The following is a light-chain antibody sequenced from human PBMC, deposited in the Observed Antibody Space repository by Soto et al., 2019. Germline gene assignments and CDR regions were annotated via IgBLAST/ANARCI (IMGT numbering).Light chain of an antibody. V-gene: IGKV3-20*01. CDR2: GAS. CDR1: QSVSSSY. J-gene: IGKJ3*01. Sequence: EIVLTQSPGTLSLSPGERATLSCRASQSVSSSYLAWYQQKPGQAPRLLIYGASSRATGIPDMFSGSGSGTDFPLTISRLEHEDFALYYCQQYGSSLFTFGPGTKVDIK. CDR3: QQYGSSLFT.